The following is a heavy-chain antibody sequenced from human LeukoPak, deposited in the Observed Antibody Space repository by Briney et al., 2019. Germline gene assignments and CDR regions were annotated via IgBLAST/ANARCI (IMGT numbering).Heavy chain of an antibody. Sequence: ASVKVSCKASGYTFTGYYMHWVRQAPGQGLEWMGWINPNSGGTNYAQKFQGRVTMTRDTSISTAYMELSRLRSDDTAVYYCARGVDYVWGSYRYTPPDYWGQGTLVTVSS. CDR3: ARGVDYVWGSYRYTPPDY. CDR2: INPNSGGT. V-gene: IGHV1-2*02. D-gene: IGHD3-16*02. CDR1: GYTFTGYY. J-gene: IGHJ4*02.